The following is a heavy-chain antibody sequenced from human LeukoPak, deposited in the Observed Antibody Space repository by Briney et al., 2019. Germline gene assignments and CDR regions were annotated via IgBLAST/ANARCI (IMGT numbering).Heavy chain of an antibody. D-gene: IGHD2-2*02. CDR3: AKRPYCSSTSCHTGG. V-gene: IGHV3-23*01. CDR1: GFTFSSYA. CDR2: ISGSGGST. Sequence: GSLRLSCAASGFTFSSYAMSWVRQAPGKGLEWVSAISGSGGSTYYADSVKGRFTISRDNSKNTLYLRMNSLRAEDTAVYYCAKRPYCSSTSCHTGGWGQGTLVTVSS. J-gene: IGHJ4*02.